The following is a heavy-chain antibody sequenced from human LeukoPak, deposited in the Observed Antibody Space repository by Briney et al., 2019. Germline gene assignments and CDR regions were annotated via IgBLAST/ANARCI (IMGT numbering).Heavy chain of an antibody. J-gene: IGHJ2*01. D-gene: IGHD3-9*01. CDR1: GFTFSSYA. V-gene: IGHV3-21*01. CDR2: ISSGSSYI. CDR3: AGSDTTGYSPREWDYWYFDL. Sequence: GGSLRLSCAASGFTFSSYAMSWVRPAPGKGLEWVSSISSGSSYISYADSVKGRFTVSRDNGKNSLYLQMNSLRAGDTAVYYCAGSDTTGYSPREWDYWYFDLWGRGTLVTVS.